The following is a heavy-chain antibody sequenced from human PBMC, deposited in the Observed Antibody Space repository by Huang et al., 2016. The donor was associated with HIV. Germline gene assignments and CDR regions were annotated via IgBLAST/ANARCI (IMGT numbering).Heavy chain of an antibody. CDR2: SRSKASGGTT. J-gene: IGHJ4*02. Sequence: EVQLVESGGGLVKPGRSLRLSCTASGFTFGDYAMSWFRQAPGKGLELVGFSRSKASGGTTEYAASVKGRFTISRDDSKSIAYLQMNSLKIEDTAVYYCTRENYDFWSGYYKYYFDYWGQGTLVTVSS. D-gene: IGHD3-3*01. CDR3: TRENYDFWSGYYKYYFDY. CDR1: GFTFGDYA. V-gene: IGHV3-49*05.